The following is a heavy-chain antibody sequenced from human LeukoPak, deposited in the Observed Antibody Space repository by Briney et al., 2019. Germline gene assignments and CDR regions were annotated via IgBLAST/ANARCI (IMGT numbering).Heavy chain of an antibody. Sequence: PGGSLRLSCAASGFTVSSNYMSWVRQAPGKGLEWVSVIYSGGSTYYADSVKGRFTISRDNSKNTLYLQMNSLRAEDTAVYYCARGGAYYDFWSYYFDHWGQGTLVTVSS. CDR1: GFTVSSNY. V-gene: IGHV3-53*01. D-gene: IGHD3-3*01. CDR3: ARGGAYYDFWSYYFDH. J-gene: IGHJ4*02. CDR2: IYSGGST.